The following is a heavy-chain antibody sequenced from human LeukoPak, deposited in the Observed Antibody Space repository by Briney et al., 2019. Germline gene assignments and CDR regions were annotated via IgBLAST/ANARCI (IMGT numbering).Heavy chain of an antibody. D-gene: IGHD3-10*01. V-gene: IGHV3-33*08. CDR3: ARASGPFDY. Sequence: GGSLRLSCAASGFTFSSYAMSWVRQAPGEGLEWVAVIWNDGSNKYYADSVKGRFTISRDNSKNTLYLQMNSLRAEDTAVYSCARASGPFDYWGQGTLVTVSS. J-gene: IGHJ4*02. CDR1: GFTFSSYA. CDR2: IWNDGSNK.